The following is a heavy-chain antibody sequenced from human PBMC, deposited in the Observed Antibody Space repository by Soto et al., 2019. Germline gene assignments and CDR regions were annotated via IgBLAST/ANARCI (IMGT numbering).Heavy chain of an antibody. CDR1: GFTFSSHT. J-gene: IGHJ4*02. Sequence: EVDLVESGGGLAKPGGALRLSCTDSGFTFSSHTMNWVRQAPGKGLEWVSSISATGSDIYYGDSVMGRFTISRDNAKNSLYLQLNNLRVDDTAVYYCARGYDVVRVPVAIRVGYFDHWGQGTVVTVSS. D-gene: IGHD3-16*01. CDR2: ISATGSDI. CDR3: ARGYDVVRVPVAIRVGYFDH. V-gene: IGHV3-21*01.